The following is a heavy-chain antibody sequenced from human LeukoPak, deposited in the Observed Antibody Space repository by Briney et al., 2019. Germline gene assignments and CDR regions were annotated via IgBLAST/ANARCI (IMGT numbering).Heavy chain of an antibody. J-gene: IGHJ4*02. CDR3: ARDRRDGLTDVFDY. Sequence: SETLSLTCSVSGGSISSYHWSWIRQPPGKGLEWIGYIYYSGSTNYNPSLKSRVTISVDTSKNQFSLKLNSVTTADTAVYYCARDRRDGLTDVFDYWGQGTLVTVSS. CDR1: GGSISSYH. V-gene: IGHV4-59*01. CDR2: IYYSGST. D-gene: IGHD5-24*01.